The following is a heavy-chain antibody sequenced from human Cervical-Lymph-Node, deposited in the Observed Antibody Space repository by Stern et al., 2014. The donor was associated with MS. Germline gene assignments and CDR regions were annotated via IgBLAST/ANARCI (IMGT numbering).Heavy chain of an antibody. J-gene: IGHJ5*02. CDR1: GFNFNNYW. Sequence: VQLVQSGAEVKKPGESLKISCKGSGFNFNNYWIGWVRQMPGQGLEWLGVIHPSDSDIRYSPSLQGQITISADKSISTVYLQWSSLKSSDTAMYYCAKRTYILTDTMWFDPWGQGTLVTVSS. CDR3: AKRTYILTDTMWFDP. V-gene: IGHV5-51*01. D-gene: IGHD3-9*01. CDR2: IHPSDSDI.